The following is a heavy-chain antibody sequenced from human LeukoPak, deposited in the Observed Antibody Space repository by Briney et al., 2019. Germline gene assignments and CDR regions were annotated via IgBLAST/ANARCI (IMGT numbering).Heavy chain of an antibody. Sequence: GGSPTLPCAASGFTLGSYAMYWVRQAPGKGLEWVSGISGSGGSTFYADSVKGRFTISRDNSENTVYLQMNSLRADDTAVYYCAKTTAGYSSGRYPGWPVDYWGQGTLVTVSS. CDR3: AKTTAGYSSGRYPGWPVDY. V-gene: IGHV3-23*01. D-gene: IGHD6-19*01. CDR1: GFTLGSYA. J-gene: IGHJ4*02. CDR2: ISGSGGST.